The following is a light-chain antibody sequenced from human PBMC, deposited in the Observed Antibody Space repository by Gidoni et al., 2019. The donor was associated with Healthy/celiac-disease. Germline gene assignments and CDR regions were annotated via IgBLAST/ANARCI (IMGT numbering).Light chain of an antibody. Sequence: DIQMTQSPSSLSASVVDRVTITCRASQSISSYLNWYQQKPGKAPKLLIYAASSLQSGVPSSFSGSGAGTDFTLTISRLQPEDFATYYCQQSYSTPFTFXPXTKVDIK. CDR3: QQSYSTPFT. J-gene: IGKJ3*01. CDR1: QSISSY. CDR2: AAS. V-gene: IGKV1-39*01.